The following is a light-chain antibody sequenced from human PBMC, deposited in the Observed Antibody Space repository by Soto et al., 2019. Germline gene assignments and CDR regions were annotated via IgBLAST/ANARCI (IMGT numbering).Light chain of an antibody. CDR2: GAS. J-gene: IGKJ1*01. CDR3: QQYKNGWT. Sequence: IVMTQSPATLSVSPGERATLSCRASQSLGGSLAWYQQKPGQAPRLLIYGASTRVTGIPARFSGSGSGTEFTLTISSLQSEDSAVYYCQQYKNGWTFGQGTKVEIK. CDR1: QSLGGS. V-gene: IGKV3-15*01.